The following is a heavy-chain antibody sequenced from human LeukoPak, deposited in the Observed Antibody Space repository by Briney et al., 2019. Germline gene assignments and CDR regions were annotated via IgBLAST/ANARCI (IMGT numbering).Heavy chain of an antibody. Sequence: GGSLRLSCAASGFTFGSYGMHWVRQAPGKGLEWVAYIQFDGSNHKYADSVKDRLTIYRNHTKNSIYQQMNSLRTEDTAVYYCAELGITMVGGVWGKGTTVTISS. CDR1: GFTFGSYG. D-gene: IGHD3-10*02. CDR3: AELGITMVGGV. J-gene: IGHJ6*04. V-gene: IGHV3-30*02. CDR2: IQFDGSNH.